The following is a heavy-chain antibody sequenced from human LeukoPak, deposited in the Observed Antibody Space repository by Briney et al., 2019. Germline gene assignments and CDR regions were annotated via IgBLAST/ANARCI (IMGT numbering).Heavy chain of an antibody. CDR1: VFIVCIIY. Sequence: GGSLRLSCAVSVFIVCIIYMSCVRHASAKGLEWVSVIYSGGSTYYADSVKGRFTISRDNSKNTLYLQMNSLRAEDTAVYYCAGDSGSYQYFDHWGQGTRVTVSS. J-gene: IGHJ4*02. CDR2: IYSGGST. V-gene: IGHV3-53*01. CDR3: AGDSGSYQYFDH. D-gene: IGHD1-26*01.